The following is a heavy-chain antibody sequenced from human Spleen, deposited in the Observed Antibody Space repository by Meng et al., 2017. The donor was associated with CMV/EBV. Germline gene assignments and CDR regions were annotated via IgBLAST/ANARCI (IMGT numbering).Heavy chain of an antibody. V-gene: IGHV4-30-4*08. J-gene: IGHJ6*02. Sequence: SETLSLTCTVSGGSISSGDDYWSWIRQPPGKGLEWIGYVYYSGTTYYNPSLKSRLTISVDTSNNQFSLKLSSVTAADTALYYCARVNTTFGVDSYYYFGMDVWGQGTTVTVSS. D-gene: IGHD3-3*01. CDR1: GGSISSGDDY. CDR2: VYYSGTT. CDR3: ARVNTTFGVDSYYYFGMDV.